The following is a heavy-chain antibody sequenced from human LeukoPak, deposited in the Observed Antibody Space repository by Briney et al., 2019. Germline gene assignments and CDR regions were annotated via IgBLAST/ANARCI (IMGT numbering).Heavy chain of an antibody. CDR1: GFTFSSYS. Sequence: KPGGSLRLSCAAFGFTFSSYSMNWVRQAPGKGLEWVSSISSSNSYIYNADSVRGRFTISRDNAKNSLYLQMNSLRAEDTAVYYCARDQGLLVVAGRFGYRGQGTLVTVSS. J-gene: IGHJ4*02. CDR2: ISSSNSYI. D-gene: IGHD6-19*01. CDR3: ARDQGLLVVAGRFGY. V-gene: IGHV3-21*01.